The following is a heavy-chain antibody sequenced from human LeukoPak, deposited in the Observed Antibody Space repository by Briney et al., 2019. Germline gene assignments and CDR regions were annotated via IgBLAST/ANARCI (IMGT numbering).Heavy chain of an antibody. CDR1: GFTFSSYS. J-gene: IGHJ4*02. CDR2: ISSSSSYI. D-gene: IGHD1-26*01. Sequence: GGSLRLSCAASGFTFSSYSMNWVRQAPGKGLEWVSSISSSSSYIYYAGSVKGRFTISRDNAKNSLYLQMNSLRAEDTAVYYCARPNSGSYVGYFDYWGQGTLVTVSS. CDR3: ARPNSGSYVGYFDY. V-gene: IGHV3-21*01.